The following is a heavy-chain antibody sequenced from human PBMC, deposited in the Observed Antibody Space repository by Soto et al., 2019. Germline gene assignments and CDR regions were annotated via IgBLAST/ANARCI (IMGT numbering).Heavy chain of an antibody. D-gene: IGHD4-4*01. V-gene: IGHV1-46*02. CDR2: INLRGGTT. J-gene: IGHJ4*02. CDR3: ARGPDDSGVPRWDH. Sequence: QVQLVQSGTEVRKPGASVRLSCATSGYNFNQYYIHWVRQAPGQELEWMGIINLRGGTTEYAHKFRGRVAVTGDTSTRTAYMELSSLRSEDTAVYFCARGPDDSGVPRWDHWGQGTLITVSS. CDR1: GYNFNQYY.